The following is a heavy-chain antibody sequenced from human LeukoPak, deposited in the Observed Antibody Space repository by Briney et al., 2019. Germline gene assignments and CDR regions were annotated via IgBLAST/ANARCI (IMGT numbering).Heavy chain of an antibody. CDR3: ARDPGDYGSGSYYRVNWFDP. CDR1: GYTFTGYY. Sequence: ASVKVSCKASGYTFTGYYMHWVRQAPGQGLEWMGWINPNSGGTNYAQKFQGRVTMTRDTSISTAYMELSRLRSDDTAVYYCARDPGDYGSGSYYRVNWFDPWGQGTLVTVSS. J-gene: IGHJ5*02. V-gene: IGHV1-2*02. CDR2: INPNSGGT. D-gene: IGHD3-10*01.